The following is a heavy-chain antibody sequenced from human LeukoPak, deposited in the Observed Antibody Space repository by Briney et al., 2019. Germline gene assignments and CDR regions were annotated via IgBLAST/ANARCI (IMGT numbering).Heavy chain of an antibody. CDR2: ITFTGLGL. CDR1: GFTFSSAG. V-gene: IGHV3-23*01. J-gene: IGHJ5*02. D-gene: IGHD6-19*01. Sequence: GGTLRLSCAASGFTFSSAGMTWVRQAPGKGLEWVSTITFTGLGLYYADSVKGRFTISRDNSKNMVYLQMNSLRAEDTAIYYCAADGSGWSRSSWGQGTLVTVSS. CDR3: AADGSGWSRSS.